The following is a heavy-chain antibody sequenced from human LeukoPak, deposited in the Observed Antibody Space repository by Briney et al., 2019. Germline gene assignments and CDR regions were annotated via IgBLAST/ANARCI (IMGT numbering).Heavy chain of an antibody. Sequence: PSETLSLTCAVSGGSISSGGYSGSWIRQPPGKGLEWIGYIYHSGSTYYNPSLKSRVTISVDRSKNQFSLKLSSVTAADTAVYYCARDLGMRGYFDYWGQGTLVTVSS. J-gene: IGHJ4*02. CDR1: GGSISSGGYS. V-gene: IGHV4-30-2*01. CDR2: IYHSGST. CDR3: ARDLGMRGYFDY. D-gene: IGHD7-27*01.